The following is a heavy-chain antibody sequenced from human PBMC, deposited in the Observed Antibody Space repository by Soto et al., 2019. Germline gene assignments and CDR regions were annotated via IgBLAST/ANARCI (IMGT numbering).Heavy chain of an antibody. Sequence: EVQLVESGGGLVQPGGSLRLSCAASGFTVSSYEMNWVRQAPGKGLEWVSYISSSGSTIYYADSVKGRFTISRDNAKNSLYLQMNSLRAEDTAVYYCASFAAAGTGYWGQGTLVTVSS. V-gene: IGHV3-48*03. CDR2: ISSSGSTI. CDR3: ASFAAAGTGY. J-gene: IGHJ4*02. D-gene: IGHD6-13*01. CDR1: GFTVSSYE.